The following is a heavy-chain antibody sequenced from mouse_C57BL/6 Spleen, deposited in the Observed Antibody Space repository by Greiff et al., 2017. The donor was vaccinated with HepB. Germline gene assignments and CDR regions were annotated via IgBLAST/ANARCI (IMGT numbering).Heavy chain of an antibody. Sequence: QVQLKESGAERVRPGTSVKMSCKASGYTFTNYWIGWAKQRTGNGLEWIGDIYPGGGYTNYNEKFKGKATLTADKSSSTAYMQFSSLTSEDSAIYYCARSLYDYDWSFDVWGTVTPVTVSS. CDR2: IYPGGGYT. J-gene: IGHJ1*03. CDR1: GYTFTNYW. D-gene: IGHD2-4*01. CDR3: ARSLYDYDWSFDV. V-gene: IGHV1-63*01.